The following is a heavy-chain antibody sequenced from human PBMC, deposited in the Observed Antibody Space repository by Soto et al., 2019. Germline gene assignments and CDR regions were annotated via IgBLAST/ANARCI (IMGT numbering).Heavy chain of an antibody. V-gene: IGHV3-23*01. CDR3: ATTRGFSSSWYGLYYGMDV. Sequence: PGGSLRLSCAASGFTFSSYAMSWVRQAPGKGLEWVSAISGSGGSTYYADSVKGRFTISRDNSKNTLYLQMNSLRAEDTAVYYCATTRGFSSSWYGLYYGMDVWGQGTTVTVSS. D-gene: IGHD6-13*01. J-gene: IGHJ6*02. CDR2: ISGSGGST. CDR1: GFTFSSYA.